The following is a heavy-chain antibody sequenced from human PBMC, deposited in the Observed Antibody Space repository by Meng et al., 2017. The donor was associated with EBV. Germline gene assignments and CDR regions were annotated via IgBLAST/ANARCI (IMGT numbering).Heavy chain of an antibody. Sequence: GQPVQSGAEVKKPGASVKVSCKASGYTFTSYYLHWVRQAPGQGLEWMGIIIPAGGNTNYAQKFRGRFTMTRDTSTSTVYMDLSILTSEDTAVYYCVRELVGGTFDYWGQGTLVTVSS. J-gene: IGHJ4*02. CDR2: IIPAGGNT. V-gene: IGHV1-46*01. D-gene: IGHD1/OR15-1a*01. CDR3: VRELVGGTFDY. CDR1: GYTFTSYY.